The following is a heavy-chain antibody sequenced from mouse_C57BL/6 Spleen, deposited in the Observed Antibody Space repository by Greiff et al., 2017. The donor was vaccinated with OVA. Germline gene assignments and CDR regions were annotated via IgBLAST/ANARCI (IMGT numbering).Heavy chain of an antibody. CDR1: RYTFTDYY. Sequence: EVKLQQSGPELVKPGASVKISCKASRYTFTDYYMNWVKQSHGKSLEWIGDINPNNGGTSYNQKFKGKATLTVDKSSSTAYMELRSLTSEDSAVYYCARWGITTVAPYYFDYWGQGTTLTVSS. CDR2: INPNNGGT. V-gene: IGHV1-26*01. D-gene: IGHD1-1*01. J-gene: IGHJ2*01. CDR3: ARWGITTVAPYYFDY.